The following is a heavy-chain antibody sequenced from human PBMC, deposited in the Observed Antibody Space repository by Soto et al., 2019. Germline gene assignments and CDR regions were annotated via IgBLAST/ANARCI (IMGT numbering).Heavy chain of an antibody. Sequence: SLRLSCAASGFTFSSYGMHWVRQAPGKGLEWVAVISYDGSNKYYADSVKGRFTISRDNSKNTLYLQMNSLRAEDTAVYYCAKGDRKQWLVVAFDIWGQGTMVTVSS. CDR1: GFTFSSYG. D-gene: IGHD6-19*01. J-gene: IGHJ3*02. V-gene: IGHV3-30*18. CDR3: AKGDRKQWLVVAFDI. CDR2: ISYDGSNK.